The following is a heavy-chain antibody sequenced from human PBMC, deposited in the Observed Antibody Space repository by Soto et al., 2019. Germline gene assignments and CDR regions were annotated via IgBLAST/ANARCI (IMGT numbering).Heavy chain of an antibody. CDR3: ARSGCSGGTCYRGYDGFDI. D-gene: IGHD2-15*01. V-gene: IGHV3-33*01. CDR2: IWYDGSNK. CDR1: GFPFSSFG. J-gene: IGHJ3*02. Sequence: QVQLVESGGGVVQPGKSLRLSCAASGFPFSSFGIHWVRQAPGEGLEWVAVIWYDGSNKYYADSVKGRFTISRDKAKNTVDLQMNSLRGEDTAVYYCARSGCSGGTCYRGYDGFDIWGQGTKVTVSP.